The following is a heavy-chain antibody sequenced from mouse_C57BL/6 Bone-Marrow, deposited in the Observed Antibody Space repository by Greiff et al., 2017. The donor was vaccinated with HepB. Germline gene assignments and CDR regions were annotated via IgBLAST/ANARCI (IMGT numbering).Heavy chain of an antibody. CDR3: ARDFRYDYDSAWFAY. Sequence: EVQLQQSGPELVKPGASVKISCKASGYTFTDYYMNWVKQSHGKSLEWIGDINPNNGGTSYNQKFKGKATLTVDKSSSTAYMELRSLTSEDSAVYYCARDFRYDYDSAWFAYWGQGTLVTVSA. CDR2: INPNNGGT. V-gene: IGHV1-26*01. D-gene: IGHD2-4*01. J-gene: IGHJ3*01. CDR1: GYTFTDYY.